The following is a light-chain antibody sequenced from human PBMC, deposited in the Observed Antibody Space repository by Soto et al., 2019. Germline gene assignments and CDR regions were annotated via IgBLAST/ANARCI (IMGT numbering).Light chain of an antibody. V-gene: IGKV1-5*01. CDR2: GAS. CDR1: QSISSW. CDR3: LQHYDYSWT. Sequence: DIQMTQSPSTLSASVGDRVTITCRASQSISSWLGWYQQKPGKAPKRLIYGASSLQSGVPSRFSGSGSGTEFTLTISSLQPEDFATYYCLQHYDYSWTFGQGTKVDIK. J-gene: IGKJ1*01.